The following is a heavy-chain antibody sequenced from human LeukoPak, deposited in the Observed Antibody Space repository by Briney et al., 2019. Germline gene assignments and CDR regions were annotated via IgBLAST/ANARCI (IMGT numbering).Heavy chain of an antibody. D-gene: IGHD6-6*01. V-gene: IGHV4-39*07. CDR3: ARDPYAARPDGWYYFDY. Sequence: SETLSLTCTASGGSLSSRSTSYWSWIRQPPGKGLEWIGSMNYGGSSHYNPSLKSRVTISLNTSKNQFSLKLSSVTAADTAVYYCARDPYAARPDGWYYFDYWGQGTLVTVSS. CDR1: GGSLSSRSTSY. CDR2: MNYGGSS. J-gene: IGHJ4*02.